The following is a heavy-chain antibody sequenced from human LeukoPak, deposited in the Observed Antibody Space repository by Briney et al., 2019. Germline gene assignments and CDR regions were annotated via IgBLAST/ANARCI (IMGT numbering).Heavy chain of an antibody. CDR3: ARVIRLHYDY. D-gene: IGHD3-16*02. Sequence: GGSLRLSCAASGFTFSNYNMNWVRQAPGKGLEWVSYISSSGSTIYYADSVKGRFTISGDNAKNSLYLQMNSLRAEDTAVYYCARVIRLHYDYWGQGTLVTVSS. V-gene: IGHV3-48*04. CDR1: GFTFSNYN. CDR2: ISSSGSTI. J-gene: IGHJ4*02.